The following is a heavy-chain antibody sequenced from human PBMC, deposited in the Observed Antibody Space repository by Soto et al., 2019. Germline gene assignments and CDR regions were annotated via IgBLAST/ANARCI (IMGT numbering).Heavy chain of an antibody. V-gene: IGHV2-5*02. CDR2: IYWDDDK. CDR3: IHIFNSNSGSYRYFAY. J-gene: IGHJ4*02. D-gene: IGHD3-16*02. CDR1: GFSLSTTHMG. Sequence: QITLKESGPTLVKPTQTLTLTCTFSGFSLSTTHMGVGWIRQPPGKALEWLTHIYWDDDKRYSPSLKSRLTITKDTYKNQVVLTMTNMDPVDTATYYCIHIFNSNSGSYRYFAYWGQGTLVTVSS.